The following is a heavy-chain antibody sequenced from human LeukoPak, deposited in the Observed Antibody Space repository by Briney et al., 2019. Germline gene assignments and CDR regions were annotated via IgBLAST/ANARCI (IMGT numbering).Heavy chain of an antibody. CDR3: ARHSGPGSYNWFDP. D-gene: IGHD3-10*01. CDR2: ISPGGGTT. V-gene: IGHV3-23*01. J-gene: IGHJ5*02. Sequence: PGGSLRLSCAVSGFAFGSEAMSWVRQSPARGLEWVASISPGGGTTYYADYVKGRFTISRDNSKNTLYLQMNSLRAEDTAVYYCARHSGPGSYNWFDPWGQGTLVTVSS. CDR1: GFAFGSEA.